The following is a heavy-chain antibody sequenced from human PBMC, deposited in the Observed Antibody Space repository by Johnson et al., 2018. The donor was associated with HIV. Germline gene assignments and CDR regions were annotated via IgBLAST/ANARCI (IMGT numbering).Heavy chain of an antibody. D-gene: IGHD3-3*01. J-gene: IGHJ3*02. V-gene: IGHV3-30-3*01. CDR3: TDYNFWTKRAFDI. CDR1: GFTFSYYA. Sequence: QVQLVESGGGVVQPGRSLRLSCAASGFTFSYYAIFWVRQAPGKGLEWVAVISHDGSNKYYADSVKGRFTISRDNSKNTLYLQMNSLKIEDTAVYYCTDYNFWTKRAFDIWGQGTMVTVSS. CDR2: ISHDGSNK.